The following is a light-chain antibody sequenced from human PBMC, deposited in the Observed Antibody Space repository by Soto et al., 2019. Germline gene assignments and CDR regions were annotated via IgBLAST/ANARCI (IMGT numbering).Light chain of an antibody. J-gene: IGLJ1*01. CDR2: DVS. V-gene: IGLV2-14*01. CDR1: SSDVGGYNY. Sequence: QSVLTQPASVSGSPGQSITISCTGTSSDVGGYNYVSWYQQHPGKAHKFMIYDVSNRPSGVSTRFSGSKSGNTASLTISGLQAEDEADYYCNSYTTSNTRQRGFGTGTKVTVL. CDR3: NSYTTSNTRQRG.